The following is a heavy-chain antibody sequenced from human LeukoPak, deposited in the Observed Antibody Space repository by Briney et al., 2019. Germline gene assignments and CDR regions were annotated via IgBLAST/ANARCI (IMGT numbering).Heavy chain of an antibody. V-gene: IGHV3-74*01. CDR3: ARDRDLGFDY. CDR1: GFTFSSYW. Sequence: GGSLRLSCAASGFTFSSYWMHWVRQAPGKGLVWVSRINRDGSSTSYADSVKGRFTISRDNAKNTLYLQMNSLRAEDTAVYYCARDRDLGFDYWGQGTLVTVSS. D-gene: IGHD7-27*01. J-gene: IGHJ4*02. CDR2: INRDGSST.